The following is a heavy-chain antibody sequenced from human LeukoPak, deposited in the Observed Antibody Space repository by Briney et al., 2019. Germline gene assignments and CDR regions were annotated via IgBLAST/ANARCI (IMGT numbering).Heavy chain of an antibody. CDR2: ISWNSGSI. Sequence: GGSLRLFCAASGFTFDDYAMHWVRQAPGKGLEWVSDISWNSGSIGYADSVKGRFTISRDNAKNSLYLQMNSLRAEDTALYYCAKVHSGYDFNWYFDLWGRGTLVTVSS. J-gene: IGHJ2*01. V-gene: IGHV3-9*01. D-gene: IGHD5-12*01. CDR3: AKVHSGYDFNWYFDL. CDR1: GFTFDDYA.